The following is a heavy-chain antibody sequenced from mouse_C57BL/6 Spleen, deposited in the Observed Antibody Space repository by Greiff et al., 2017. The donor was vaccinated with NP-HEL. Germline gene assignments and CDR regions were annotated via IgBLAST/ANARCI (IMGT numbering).Heavy chain of an antibody. V-gene: IGHV1-69*01. Sequence: VQLQQPGAELVMPGASVKLSCKASGYTFTSYWMHWVKQRPGQGLEWIGEIDPSDSYPNYNQKFKGKSTLTVDKSSSTAYMQLSSRTSEDSAVYYCARRYEGGYYAMDYWGQGTSVTVSS. CDR3: ARRYEGGYYAMDY. CDR1: GYTFTSYW. J-gene: IGHJ4*01. CDR2: IDPSDSYP. D-gene: IGHD1-1*01.